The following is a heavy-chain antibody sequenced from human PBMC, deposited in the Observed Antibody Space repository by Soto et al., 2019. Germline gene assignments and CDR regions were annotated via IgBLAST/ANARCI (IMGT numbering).Heavy chain of an antibody. CDR1: GGSISSSSYY. D-gene: IGHD6-13*01. CDR2: IYYSGST. J-gene: IGHJ6*03. CDR3: ARQRSSSYYYYYYMDV. V-gene: IGHV4-39*01. Sequence: SETLSLTCTVSGGSISSSSYYWGWIRQPPGKGLEWIGSIYYSGSTYYNPSLKSRVTISVDTSKNQFSLKLSSVTAADTAVYYCARQRSSSYYYYYYMDVWGKGTTVTAP.